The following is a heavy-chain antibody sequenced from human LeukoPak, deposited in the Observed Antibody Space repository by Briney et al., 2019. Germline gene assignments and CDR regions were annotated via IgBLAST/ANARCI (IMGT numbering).Heavy chain of an antibody. CDR2: INHSGST. V-gene: IGHV4-34*01. CDR3: ARGLQAYSSSWYALVNWFDP. Sequence: WESLTLTCAVYGGSFSNYYWSWIRQPPGKGLEWIGEINHSGSTNYNPSLKSRVTISVDTSKNQFSLKMSFVTAADTAVYYCARGLQAYSSSWYALVNWFDPWGQGTLVTVSS. CDR1: GGSFSNYY. D-gene: IGHD6-13*01. J-gene: IGHJ5*02.